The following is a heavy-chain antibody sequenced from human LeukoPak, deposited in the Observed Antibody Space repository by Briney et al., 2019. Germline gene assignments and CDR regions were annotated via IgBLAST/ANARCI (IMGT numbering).Heavy chain of an antibody. J-gene: IGHJ4*02. CDR2: LYNTGNT. CDR3: ARLTPAAGRLYFVD. D-gene: IGHD6-13*01. V-gene: IGHV3-53*01. CDR1: GFTVNSNY. Sequence: GGSLRLSCAASGFTVNSNYLSWVRQAPGKGLEWVSTLYNTGNTYYANSVKGRFSISRDNSRNTLFLQMNSLRAEDTAVYYCARLTPAAGRLYFVDWGPGTLVTVSS.